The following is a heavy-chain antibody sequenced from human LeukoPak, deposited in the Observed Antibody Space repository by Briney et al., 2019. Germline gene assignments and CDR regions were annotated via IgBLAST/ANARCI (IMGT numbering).Heavy chain of an antibody. J-gene: IGHJ6*03. CDR3: AKGALDYSNSQARGDYYYYYMDV. D-gene: IGHD4-11*01. CDR2: IRYDGSNK. V-gene: IGHV3-30*02. CDR1: GFTFSSYG. Sequence: GGSLRLSCAASGFTFSSYGMHWVRQAPGKGLEWVAFIRYDGSNKYYADSVKGRFTISRDNSKNTLYLQMNSLRAEDTAVYYCAKGALDYSNSQARGDYYYYYMDVWGKGPTVTVSS.